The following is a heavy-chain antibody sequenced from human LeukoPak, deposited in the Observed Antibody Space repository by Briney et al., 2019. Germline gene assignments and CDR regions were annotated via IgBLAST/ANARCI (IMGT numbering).Heavy chain of an antibody. CDR1: GGSFSVYY. Sequence: SETLSLTCAVYGGSFSVYYWTWIRQPPGKGLEWIGEINHRGSTNHNPSLKSRVTISVDTSKNQFSLKLSSVTAADMAVYYCARFGYGSGSYYNWLDPWGQGTLVTVSS. D-gene: IGHD3-10*01. CDR2: INHRGST. V-gene: IGHV4-34*01. J-gene: IGHJ5*02. CDR3: ARFGYGSGSYYNWLDP.